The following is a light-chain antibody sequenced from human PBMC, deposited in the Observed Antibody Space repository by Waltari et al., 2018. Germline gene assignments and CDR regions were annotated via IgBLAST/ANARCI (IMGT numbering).Light chain of an antibody. CDR2: EVS. J-gene: IGLJ1*01. CDR3: CSYAGHSTYV. V-gene: IGLV2-23*02. Sequence: QSALTQPASVSGSPGQSITISCTGTSSDVGNYNLVSWYQQHPGKAPKLMIYEVSQRPAGVSNRCSGSKAGNTAFLTISGLQPEDETDYYCCSYAGHSTYVFGTGTKVTVL. CDR1: SSDVGNYNL.